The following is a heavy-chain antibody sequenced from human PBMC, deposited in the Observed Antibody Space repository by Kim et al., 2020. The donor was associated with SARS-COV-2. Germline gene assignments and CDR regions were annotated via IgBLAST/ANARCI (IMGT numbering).Heavy chain of an antibody. CDR3: VRGGKYDDIWASYDT. V-gene: IGHV3-48*03. D-gene: IGHD3-16*01. J-gene: IGHJ5*02. CDR1: GFLFSDYE. CDR2: ISSGGSTQ. Sequence: GGSLRLSCAASGFLFSDYELNWVRQAPGKGLQWISFISSGGSTQYYAASVKGRFTVSRDDTNKSLFLEMNSLRVDDTAFYYCVRGGKYDDIWASYDTWGPGTLVTVSS.